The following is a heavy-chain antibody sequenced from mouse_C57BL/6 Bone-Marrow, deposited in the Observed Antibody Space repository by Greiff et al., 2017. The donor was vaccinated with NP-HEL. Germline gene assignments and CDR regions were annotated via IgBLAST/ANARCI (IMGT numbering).Heavy chain of an antibody. Sequence: VQRVESGAELVRPGASVTLSCKASGYTFTDYEMHWVKQTPVHGLEWIGAIDPETGGTAYNQKFKGKAILTADKSSSTAYMELRSLTSEDSAVYYCTRLPGRGYWGQGTTLTVSS. CDR2: IDPETGGT. V-gene: IGHV1-15*01. CDR3: TRLPGRGY. CDR1: GYTFTDYE. J-gene: IGHJ2*01.